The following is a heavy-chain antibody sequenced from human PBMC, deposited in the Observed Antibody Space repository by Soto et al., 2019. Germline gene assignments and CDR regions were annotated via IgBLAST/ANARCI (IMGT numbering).Heavy chain of an antibody. J-gene: IGHJ6*02. CDR3: ARAPREDYGSGSHPLSKIYGMDV. V-gene: IGHV3-21*01. Sequence: EVQLVESGGGLVKPGGSLRLSCAASGFTFSSYSMNWVRQAPGKGLEWVSSISSSSSYIYYADSVKGRFTISRDNAKNSLYLQMNSLRAEDTAVYYCARAPREDYGSGSHPLSKIYGMDVWGQGTTVTVSS. CDR1: GFTFSSYS. D-gene: IGHD3-10*01. CDR2: ISSSSSYI.